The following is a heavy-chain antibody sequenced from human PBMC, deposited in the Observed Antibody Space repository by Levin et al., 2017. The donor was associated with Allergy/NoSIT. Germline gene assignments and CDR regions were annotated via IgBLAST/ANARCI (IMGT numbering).Heavy chain of an antibody. Sequence: GESLKISCTASGFTFGDYSMSWFRQAPEKGLEWVGFIRRKASGGTTEYAASVKVRFTISRDDSKSIAYLQMSSLRPEDTAVYYCSRDMGTRSGWYFDYWGQGTLVTVSS. CDR1: GFTFGDYS. CDR3: SRDMGTRSGWYFDY. V-gene: IGHV3-49*03. J-gene: IGHJ4*02. D-gene: IGHD6-19*01. CDR2: IRRKASGGTT.